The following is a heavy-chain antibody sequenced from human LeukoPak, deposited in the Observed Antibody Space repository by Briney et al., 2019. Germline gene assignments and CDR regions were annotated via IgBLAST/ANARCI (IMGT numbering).Heavy chain of an antibody. Sequence: GGALRLSCAASGFTFSSYEMNSVRQAPGKGLEWVSYISSSGSTIYYADSVKGRFTISRDNAKNSLYLQMNSLRAEDTAVYYCARAIEWELLTAFDYWGQGTLVTVSS. CDR2: ISSSGSTI. D-gene: IGHD1-26*01. V-gene: IGHV3-48*03. CDR3: ARAIEWELLTAFDY. J-gene: IGHJ4*02. CDR1: GFTFSSYE.